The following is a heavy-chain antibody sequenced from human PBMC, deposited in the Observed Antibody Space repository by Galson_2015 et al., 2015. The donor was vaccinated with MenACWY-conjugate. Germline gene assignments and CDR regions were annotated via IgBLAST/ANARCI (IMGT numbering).Heavy chain of an antibody. Sequence: ETLSLTCRVSGASVTSGSYYWSWIRQPPGKGLEWIGSFSYGGSTYYKSSLKSRVTISVDTSKNQFSLKLNFMTAADTAVYYCVRGRYNGGFNCYFDYWGQGTLVTVSS. J-gene: IGHJ4*02. V-gene: IGHV4-39*07. CDR1: GASVTSGSYY. CDR3: VRGRYNGGFNCYFDY. CDR2: FSYGGST. D-gene: IGHD5-24*01.